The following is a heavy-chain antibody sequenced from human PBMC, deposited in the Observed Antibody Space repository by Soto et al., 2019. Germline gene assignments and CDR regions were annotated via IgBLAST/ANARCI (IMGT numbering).Heavy chain of an antibody. Sequence: ESVKISCKGSGYSCAGYWITWVRQNPGKGLEWMGRIDPSDSQTYYSPSFRGHVTISVTKSITTVFLQWSSLRASDTAMYYCARQIYDSDTGPNFQYYFDSWGQGTPVTVSS. CDR2: IDPSDSQT. D-gene: IGHD3-22*01. J-gene: IGHJ4*02. V-gene: IGHV5-10-1*01. CDR3: ARQIYDSDTGPNFQYYFDS. CDR1: GYSCAGYW.